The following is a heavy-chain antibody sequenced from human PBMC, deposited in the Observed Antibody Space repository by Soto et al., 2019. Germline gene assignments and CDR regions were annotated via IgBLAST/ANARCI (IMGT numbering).Heavy chain of an antibody. J-gene: IGHJ4*02. D-gene: IGHD3-3*01. Sequence: QVHLVESGGGVVQPGGSLRLSCVASGFTFSSHTMHWVRQAPGKGLEWVTFIYPDGNGKYYAESVKGRFTTSRDNSKNTMYLQMNSLRVEDTAVYYCARDDELWSDCDLGYWCQGVLVTVSS. V-gene: IGHV3-30-3*01. CDR2: IYPDGNGK. CDR3: ARDDELWSDCDLGY. CDR1: GFTFSSHT.